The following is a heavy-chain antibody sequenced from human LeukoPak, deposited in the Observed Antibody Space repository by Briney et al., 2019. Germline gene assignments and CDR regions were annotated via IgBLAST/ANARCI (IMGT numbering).Heavy chain of an antibody. CDR2: IYYSGST. CDR1: GASIRDYY. J-gene: IGHJ4*02. CDR3: ARGRSRQWLVHDY. Sequence: SETLSLTCTVSGASIRDYYWSWIRQPPGKGLEWSGYIYYSGSTNYNPSLKSRVTISVDTSKNQFSLKLSSVTAADTAVYYCARGRSRQWLVHDYWGQGTLVTVSS. V-gene: IGHV4-59*01. D-gene: IGHD6-19*01.